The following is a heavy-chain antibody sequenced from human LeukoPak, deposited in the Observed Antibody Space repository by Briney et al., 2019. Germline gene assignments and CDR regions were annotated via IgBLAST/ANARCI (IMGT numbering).Heavy chain of an antibody. CDR3: ARDRSAAGTGGAFDI. J-gene: IGHJ3*02. CDR2: IYYSGST. D-gene: IGHD6-13*01. Sequence: SETLSLTCTVSGGSISSSSYYWGWIRQPPGKGLEWIGSIYYSGSTYYNPSLKSRVTISVDTSKNQFSLRLSSVTAADTAVYYCARDRSAAGTGGAFDIWGQGTMVTVSS. CDR1: GGSISSSSYY. V-gene: IGHV4-39*02.